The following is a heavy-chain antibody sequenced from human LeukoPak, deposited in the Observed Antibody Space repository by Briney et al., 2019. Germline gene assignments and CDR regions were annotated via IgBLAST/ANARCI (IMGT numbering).Heavy chain of an antibody. CDR1: GFTFSSFE. CDR2: IDTSGSTI. CDR3: ARESWALDY. J-gene: IGHJ4*02. V-gene: IGHV3-48*03. Sequence: PGGSLRLSCAASGFTFSSFEMSWVRQAPGKGLERVSYIDTSGSTIYYADSVRGRFTISRDNAKNSLYLQMNSLRAEDTAVYYCARESWALDYWGQGTLVTVSS.